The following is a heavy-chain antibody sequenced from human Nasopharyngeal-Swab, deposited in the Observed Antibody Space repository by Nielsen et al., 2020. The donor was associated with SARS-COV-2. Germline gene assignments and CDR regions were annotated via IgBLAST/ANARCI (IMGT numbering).Heavy chain of an antibody. J-gene: IGHJ6*02. V-gene: IGHV4-39*07. CDR3: ARRILYDGMDV. CDR2: IYYSGST. D-gene: IGHD2-15*01. Sequence: RQAPGKGLEWIGSIYYSGSTYYNPSLKSRVTISVDTSKNQFSLKLSSVTAADTAGYYCARRILYDGMDVWGQGTTVTVSS.